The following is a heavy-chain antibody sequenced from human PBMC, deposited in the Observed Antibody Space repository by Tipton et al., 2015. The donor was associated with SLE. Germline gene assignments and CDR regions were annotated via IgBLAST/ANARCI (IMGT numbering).Heavy chain of an antibody. CDR2: IYHTGST. V-gene: IGHV4-38-2*01. CDR3: ARAHIVVVPTATKGWFDP. CDR1: GFTFSDYY. D-gene: IGHD2-2*01. J-gene: IGHJ5*02. Sequence: LRLSCAASGFTFSDYYMSWIRQAPGKGLEWIGSIYHTGSTDYNPSLKSRVTISVDTSKNQISLELSSVTAADTAVYFCARAHIVVVPTATKGWFDPWGQGTLVTVSS.